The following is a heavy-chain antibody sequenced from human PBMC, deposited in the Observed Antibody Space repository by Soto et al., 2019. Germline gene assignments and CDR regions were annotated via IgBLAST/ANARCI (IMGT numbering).Heavy chain of an antibody. CDR3: ARLGDYYQAFDY. D-gene: IGHD3-22*01. V-gene: IGHV4-59*08. J-gene: IGHJ4*02. Sequence: SDTLSLTCTFSGCSMSSYYWSWFRQPPGKGLEWIGYIYYTGTTNYFPSLKSRATISVDTSRNQFSLNLTSVTAADTAVYYCARLGDYYQAFDYWGQGALVTVS. CDR2: IYYTGTT. CDR1: GCSMSSYY.